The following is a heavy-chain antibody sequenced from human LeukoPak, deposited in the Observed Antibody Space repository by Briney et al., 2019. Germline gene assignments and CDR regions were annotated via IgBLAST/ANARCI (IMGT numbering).Heavy chain of an antibody. V-gene: IGHV4-59*12. J-gene: IGHJ4*02. Sequence: SETLSLTCTVSGGSISGYYWSWIRQPPGKGLDWIGYIYYIGNTYYNPSLKSRVTISVDTSKNQFSLKLSSVTAADTAVYYCAREGGPYRPLDYSGQGTLVTVSS. CDR2: IYYIGNT. CDR3: AREGGPYRPLDY. CDR1: GGSISGYY.